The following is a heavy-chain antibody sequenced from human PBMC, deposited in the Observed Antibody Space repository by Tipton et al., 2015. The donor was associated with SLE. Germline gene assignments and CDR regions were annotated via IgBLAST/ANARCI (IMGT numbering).Heavy chain of an antibody. Sequence: LSLTCTVSGGSISSHYWSWIRQPPGKGLEWVSYISSSSSTISYADSVKGRFTISRDNAKNSLYLQMYSLRAEDTAVYYCARAPHAFDIWGQGTLVTVSS. CDR2: ISSSSSTI. CDR1: GGSISSHY. J-gene: IGHJ3*02. V-gene: IGHV3-11*04. CDR3: ARAPHAFDI.